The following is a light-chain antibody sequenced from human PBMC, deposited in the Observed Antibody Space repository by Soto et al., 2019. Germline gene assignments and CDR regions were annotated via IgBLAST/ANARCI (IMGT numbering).Light chain of an antibody. Sequence: QSALTQPPSASGSPGQSVTISCTGASSDVGGYNYVSWYQQHPGKAPKLMIYEVSKRPSGVPDRFSGSKSGNTASLTVSGLQAEDEADYYCSSYAGSSTSYVFGTGTKVTVL. V-gene: IGLV2-8*01. CDR1: SSDVGGYNY. J-gene: IGLJ1*01. CDR2: EVS. CDR3: SSYAGSSTSYV.